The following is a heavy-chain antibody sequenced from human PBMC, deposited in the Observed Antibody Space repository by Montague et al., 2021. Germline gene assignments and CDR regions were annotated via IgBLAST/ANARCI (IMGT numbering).Heavy chain of an antibody. J-gene: IGHJ4*02. Sequence: QSGAEVKKPGESLKISCKGSGYSFTRYWIGWVRQMPGKGLEWMGIIYPGDSDTRYSPSFQGQVTISADESISTAYLQWSSLKASDTAMYYCARGRGDGNNWAWDFDYWGQGTLVTVSS. CDR2: IYPGDSDT. CDR1: GYSFTRYW. D-gene: IGHD5-24*01. V-gene: IGHV5-51*01. CDR3: ARGRGDGNNWAWDFDY.